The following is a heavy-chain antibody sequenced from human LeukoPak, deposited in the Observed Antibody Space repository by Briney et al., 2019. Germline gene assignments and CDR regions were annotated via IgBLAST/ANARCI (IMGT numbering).Heavy chain of an antibody. V-gene: IGHV3-30*18. CDR3: AKDGIAAAGTLDY. D-gene: IGHD6-13*01. CDR1: GFTFSSYG. CDR2: ISYDGSNK. Sequence: GRSLRLSCAASGFTFSSYGMHWVRQAPGKGLEWVAVISYDGSNKYYADSVKGRFTISRDNSKNTLYLQMNSLRAEDTAVHYCAKDGIAAAGTLDYWGQGTLVTVSS. J-gene: IGHJ4*02.